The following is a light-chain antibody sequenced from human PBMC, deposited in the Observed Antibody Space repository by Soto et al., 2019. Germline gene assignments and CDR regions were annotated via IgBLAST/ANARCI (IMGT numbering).Light chain of an antibody. CDR3: SSYTSSSTLVV. V-gene: IGLV2-14*01. Sequence: QSALTQPASVSGSLGQSITISCTGTSGDVGGYNYVSWYQQHPGKAPKLMIYDVSNRPSGVSNRFSGSKSGNTASLTISGLQAEDEADYYCSSYTSSSTLVVFGGGTKLTVL. J-gene: IGLJ2*01. CDR2: DVS. CDR1: SGDVGGYNY.